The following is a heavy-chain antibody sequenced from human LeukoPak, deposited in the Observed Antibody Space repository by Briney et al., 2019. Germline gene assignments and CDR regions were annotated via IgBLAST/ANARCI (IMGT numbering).Heavy chain of an antibody. Sequence: SETLSLTCTVSGGSISSYYWCWIRQPPGKGLEWIGYIYYSGSTNYNPSLKSRVTISVDTSKNQFSLKLSSVTAADTAVYYCARGRSYRDGYRLFDYWGQGTLVTVSS. J-gene: IGHJ4*02. CDR2: IYYSGST. V-gene: IGHV4-59*08. D-gene: IGHD2-15*01. CDR3: ARGRSYRDGYRLFDY. CDR1: GGSISSYY.